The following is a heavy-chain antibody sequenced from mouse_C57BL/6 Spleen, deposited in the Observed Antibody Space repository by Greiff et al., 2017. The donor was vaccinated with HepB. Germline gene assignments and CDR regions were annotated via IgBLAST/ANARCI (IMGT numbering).Heavy chain of an antibody. Sequence: VQLQQSGPELVKPGASVKISCKASGYSFTDYNMNWVKQSNGKSLEWIGVINPNYGTTSYNQKFKGKATLTVDQSSSTAYMQLNSLTSEDSAVYCCARSESSGLRRGFAYWGQGPLVTVSA. CDR1: GYSFTDYN. CDR3: ARSESSGLRRGFAY. D-gene: IGHD2-4*01. J-gene: IGHJ3*01. V-gene: IGHV1-39*01. CDR2: INPNYGTT.